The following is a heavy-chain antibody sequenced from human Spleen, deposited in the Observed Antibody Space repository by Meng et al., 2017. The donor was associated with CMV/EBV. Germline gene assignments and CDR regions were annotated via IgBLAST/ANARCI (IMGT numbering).Heavy chain of an antibody. CDR3: AREEDNWFDP. CDR1: GGSISSSSYY. CDR2: IYYSGST. Sequence: QLQLQEAGPGLVKPSETLSLTCTVSGGSISSSSYYWGWIRQPPGKGLEWIGSIYYSGSTYYNPSLKSRVTISVDTSKNQFSLKLSSVTAADTAVDYCAREEDNWFDPWGQGTLVTVSS. V-gene: IGHV4-39*07. J-gene: IGHJ5*02.